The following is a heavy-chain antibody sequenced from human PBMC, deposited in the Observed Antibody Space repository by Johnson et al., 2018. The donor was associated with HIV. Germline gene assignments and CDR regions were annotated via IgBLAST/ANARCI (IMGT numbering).Heavy chain of an antibody. CDR2: ISSSGSTI. CDR3: AKVSGNFNFWSGDPSFFDI. V-gene: IGHV3-11*01. J-gene: IGHJ3*02. Sequence: QVQLVESGGGLVQPGGSLRLSCAASGFTFSDYYMSWIRQAPGKGLEWVSYISSSGSTIYYADSVQGLFTIPRDNSNNTMYLQMNSLRAEDTAVYYCAKVSGNFNFWSGDPSFFDIWGQGTMVTVSS. D-gene: IGHD3-3*01. CDR1: GFTFSDYY.